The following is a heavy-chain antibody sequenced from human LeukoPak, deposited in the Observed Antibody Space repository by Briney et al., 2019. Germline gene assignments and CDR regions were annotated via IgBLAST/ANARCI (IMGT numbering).Heavy chain of an antibody. J-gene: IGHJ3*02. V-gene: IGHV1-2*02. Sequence: ASVKVSCKASGYTLTGYYMHWVRQAPGQGLEWMGWINPNTGGTNYAQKFQGRVTMTRDTSISTAYMELSRLRSDDTAVYYCARLVDTAMVSSAFDIWGQGTMDTVSS. CDR2: INPNTGGT. CDR1: GYTLTGYY. CDR3: ARLVDTAMVSSAFDI. D-gene: IGHD5-18*01.